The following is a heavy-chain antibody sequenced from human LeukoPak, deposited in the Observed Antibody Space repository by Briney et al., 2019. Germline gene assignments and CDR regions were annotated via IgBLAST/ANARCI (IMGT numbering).Heavy chain of an antibody. D-gene: IGHD5-18*01. J-gene: IGHJ4*02. Sequence: PSETLSLTCTVSGGSISSSSYYWGWIRQPPGKGLEWIGSIYYSGSTYYNPSLKGRVTISVDTSKNQFSLKLSSVTAADTAVYYCARVDTAMATVGYFDYWGQGTLVTVSS. CDR2: IYYSGST. V-gene: IGHV4-39*01. CDR1: GGSISSSSYY. CDR3: ARVDTAMATVGYFDY.